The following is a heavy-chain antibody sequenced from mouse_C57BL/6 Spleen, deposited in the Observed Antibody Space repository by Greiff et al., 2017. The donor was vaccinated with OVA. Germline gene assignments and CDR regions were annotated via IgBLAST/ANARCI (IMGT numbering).Heavy chain of an antibody. V-gene: IGHV1-61*01. CDR3: ARALRPYYYAMDY. J-gene: IGHJ4*01. CDR1: GYTFTSYW. D-gene: IGHD3-2*02. CDR2: IYPSDSET. Sequence: VQLQQPGAELVRPGSSVKLSCKASGYTFTSYWMDWVKQRPGQGLEWIGNIYPSDSETHYNQKFKDKATLTVDKSSSTAYMQLSSLTSEDSAVYYCARALRPYYYAMDYWGQGTSVTVSS.